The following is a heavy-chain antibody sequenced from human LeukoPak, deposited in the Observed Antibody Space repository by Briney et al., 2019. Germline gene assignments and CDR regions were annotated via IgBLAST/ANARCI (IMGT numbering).Heavy chain of an antibody. CDR1: GGSFSGYY. J-gene: IGHJ6*02. V-gene: IGHV4-59*01. CDR3: ARGLSEDYYYGMDV. Sequence: ASETLSLTCAVYGGSFSGYYWSWIRQPPGKGLEWIGYIYYSGSTNYNPSLKSRVTISVDTSKNQFSLKLSSVTAADTAVYYCARGLSEDYYYGMDVWGQGTTVTVSS. CDR2: IYYSGST. D-gene: IGHD6-25*01.